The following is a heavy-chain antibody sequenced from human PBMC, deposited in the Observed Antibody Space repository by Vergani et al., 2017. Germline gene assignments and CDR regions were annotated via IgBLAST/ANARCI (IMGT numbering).Heavy chain of an antibody. V-gene: IGHV4-4*03. J-gene: IGHJ4*02. Sequence: QVQLQESGPGLVQPPGTLSLTCAVSGVTISSSNWWSWVRQPPGKGLEWIGVIYHSGSTNYNPSLKSRVTISVDKSKNQFSLKLSTVTAADTAVYYCASDMVGSGWSAFDYWGQGTLVTVSS. CDR3: ASDMVGSGWSAFDY. D-gene: IGHD6-19*01. CDR2: IYHSGST. CDR1: GVTISSSNW.